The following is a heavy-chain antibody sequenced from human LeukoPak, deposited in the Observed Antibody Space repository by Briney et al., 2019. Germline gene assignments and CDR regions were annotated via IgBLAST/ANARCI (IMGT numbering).Heavy chain of an antibody. Sequence: SVKVSCKASGGTFSSYAISWVRQAPGQGLEWMGGIIPIFGTANYAQKFQGRVTITADESTSTAYMELSSLRSEDTAVYYCARGLGYCSGGSCYSGWFDPWGQGTLVTVSS. D-gene: IGHD2-15*01. V-gene: IGHV1-69*13. CDR1: GGTFSSYA. CDR2: IIPIFGTA. J-gene: IGHJ5*02. CDR3: ARGLGYCSGGSCYSGWFDP.